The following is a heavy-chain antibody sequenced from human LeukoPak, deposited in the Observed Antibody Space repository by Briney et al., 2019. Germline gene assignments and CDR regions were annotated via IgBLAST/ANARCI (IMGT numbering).Heavy chain of an antibody. J-gene: IGHJ4*02. CDR2: IIPISGTG. CDR1: GGTFSSYA. CDR3: ARGSGITIFGPERDYFDY. D-gene: IGHD3-3*01. Sequence: EASVKVSCKASGGTFSSYAISWVRQAPGQGLEWMGGIIPISGTGNDAQKFQGRVTITADESTSTAYMELSSLRSEDTAVYYCARGSGITIFGPERDYFDYWGQGTLVTVSS. V-gene: IGHV1-69*13.